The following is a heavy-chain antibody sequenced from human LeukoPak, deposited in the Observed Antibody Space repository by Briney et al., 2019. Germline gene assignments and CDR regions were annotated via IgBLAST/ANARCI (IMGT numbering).Heavy chain of an antibody. CDR2: MSYDGGNK. D-gene: IGHD3-10*01. J-gene: IGHJ4*02. V-gene: IGHV3-30*04. CDR1: GFTFSSSA. CDR3: ARYSTMVTPYYFDY. Sequence: GRSLRLSCAASGFTFSSSAFHWVRQAPGKGLEWVAVMSYDGGNKYYADSVKGRFTISRDNSKNTLYLQMNSLRAEDTAVYYCARYSTMVTPYYFDYWGQGTLVTVSS.